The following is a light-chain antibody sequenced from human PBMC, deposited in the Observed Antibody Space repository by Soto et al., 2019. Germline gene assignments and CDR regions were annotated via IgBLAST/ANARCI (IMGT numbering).Light chain of an antibody. V-gene: IGKV2-28*01. CDR1: QRLLHSNGNIF. Sequence: EIAMTQSPPSLTVTPGEPASISCSSSQRLLHSNGNIFLDWYLQKPGQSPQLLIYLGFNRASGVPDRVSGSAAGTDFTLKISRVEAEDAGVYYCMQALQTPYTFGQGTKLEIK. J-gene: IGKJ2*01. CDR3: MQALQTPYT. CDR2: LGF.